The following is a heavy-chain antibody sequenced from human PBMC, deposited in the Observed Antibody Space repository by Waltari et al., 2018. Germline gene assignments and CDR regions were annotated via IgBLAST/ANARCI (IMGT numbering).Heavy chain of an antibody. Sequence: VQLVESGGGLMQPGGSLRLSCATSDFTVTTHYVNWIRQTPGKGREWMGDMCYSGRQEYNPPVRSRVTISVDTSKNQVALNLKSVTAADTAVYYCARVVFGDFLGGWFDSWGRGTRVTVSS. CDR3: ARVVFGDFLGGWFDS. J-gene: IGHJ5*01. CDR2: MCYSGRQ. V-gene: IGHV4-59*02. D-gene: IGHD4-17*01. CDR1: DFTVTTHY.